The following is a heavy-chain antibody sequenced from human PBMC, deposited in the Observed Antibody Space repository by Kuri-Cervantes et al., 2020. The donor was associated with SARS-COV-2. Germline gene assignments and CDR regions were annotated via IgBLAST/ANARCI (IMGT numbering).Heavy chain of an antibody. CDR3: AKGRAGVHDF. CDR1: GFNFSTTD. V-gene: IGHV3-30*18. J-gene: IGHJ4*02. D-gene: IGHD2-21*01. CDR2: ISSDGKNK. Sequence: GESLKISCVASGFNFSTTDMHWVRQAPGKGLEWVTFISSDGKNKRCMASGKGRFTISRDNSPNTLHLQMKSLRDEDTAIYYCAKGRAGVHDFWGQGTLVTVSS.